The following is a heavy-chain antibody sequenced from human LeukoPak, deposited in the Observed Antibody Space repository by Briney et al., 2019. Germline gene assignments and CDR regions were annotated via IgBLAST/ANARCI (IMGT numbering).Heavy chain of an antibody. V-gene: IGHV4-59*08. CDR1: GGSISTYY. CDR3: ARRIAVGNYFDP. Sequence: PSETLSLTCTFSGGSISTYYWGWIRQPPGKGLEWIGYVYYTGSTHYNPSLKSRVTISLNTSKNPFSLRLRSVTAADTAVYYCARRIAVGNYFDPWGQGTLVTVSS. J-gene: IGHJ5*02. CDR2: VYYTGST. D-gene: IGHD4-11*01.